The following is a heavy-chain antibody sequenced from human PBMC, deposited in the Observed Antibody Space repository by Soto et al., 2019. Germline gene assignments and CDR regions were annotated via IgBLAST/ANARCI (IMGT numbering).Heavy chain of an antibody. CDR1: GFSFSSYA. CDR3: AQGSIEYSALVDN. Sequence: EVQLLESGGGLVQPGGSLRLSCAASGFSFSSYAMVWVRQAPGKGLEWVSVISARGGRLYVADSVKGRFTISRDNSKNVLSLEMNSLRAEVTATYFCAQGSIEYSALVDNWGQGTLVVVSS. J-gene: IGHJ4*02. V-gene: IGHV3-23*01. D-gene: IGHD5-12*01. CDR2: ISARGGRL.